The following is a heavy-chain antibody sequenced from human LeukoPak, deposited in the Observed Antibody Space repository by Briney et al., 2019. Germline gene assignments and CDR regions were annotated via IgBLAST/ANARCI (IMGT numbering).Heavy chain of an antibody. Sequence: ASVKVSCKASGYTFTIYYIHWVRQAPGQGLEWMGVINPSGGSTSYAQKFQGRVIMTRDTSTRTVYMELSSLTSEDTAVYYCARDPSYSSGWYDYWGQGTLVTVSS. CDR1: GYTFTIYY. CDR2: INPSGGST. D-gene: IGHD6-19*01. CDR3: ARDPSYSSGWYDY. J-gene: IGHJ4*02. V-gene: IGHV1-46*01.